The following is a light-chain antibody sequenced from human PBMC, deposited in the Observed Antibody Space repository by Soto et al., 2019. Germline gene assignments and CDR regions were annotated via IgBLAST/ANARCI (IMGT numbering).Light chain of an antibody. Sequence: EIVLTQSPGTLSLSPGERATLSCRASQTVSSTYLAWYQQKPGQTPKLLIYGASSRVAGIPDRISGSGSGTDFTLSISRLEPEDFAVYYCQQYGNSPLTFGGGTKVEIK. J-gene: IGKJ4*01. CDR2: GAS. CDR3: QQYGNSPLT. V-gene: IGKV3-20*01. CDR1: QTVSSTY.